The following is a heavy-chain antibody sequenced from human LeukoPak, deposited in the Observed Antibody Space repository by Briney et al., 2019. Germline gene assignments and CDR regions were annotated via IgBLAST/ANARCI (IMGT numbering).Heavy chain of an antibody. CDR3: AREAGIDGSGYYYVLGY. J-gene: IGHJ4*02. D-gene: IGHD3-22*01. V-gene: IGHV3-48*04. CDR2: ISSGSGAT. CDR1: GFTFSTYS. Sequence: GGSLRLSCAASGFTFSTYSMNWVRQAPGKGLEWVSYISSGSGATYYADSVKGRFTISRDHAKNSLNLQMNSLRAEDTAVYYCAREAGIDGSGYYYVLGYWGQGTLVTVSS.